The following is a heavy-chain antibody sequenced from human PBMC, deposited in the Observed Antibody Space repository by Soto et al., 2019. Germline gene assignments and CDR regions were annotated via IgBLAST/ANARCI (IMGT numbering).Heavy chain of an antibody. J-gene: IGHJ4*02. V-gene: IGHV3-9*01. D-gene: IGHD3-9*01. CDR2: ISWNSGSI. CDR1: GYTFDDYA. Sequence: EVQLVESGGGLAQPGRTLRLSCAASGYTFDDYAMHWVQQARGKGMEWVSGISWNSGSIGYADSVKGRFTISRDNAKQSLYLQMNSLRAEDTALYYCASGRGYDILTGYYPYFDYWGQGTLVTVSS. CDR3: ASGRGYDILTGYYPYFDY.